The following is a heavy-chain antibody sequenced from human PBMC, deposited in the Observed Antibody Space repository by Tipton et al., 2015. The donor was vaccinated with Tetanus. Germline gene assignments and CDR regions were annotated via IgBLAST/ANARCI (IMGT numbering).Heavy chain of an antibody. CDR3: AKDPTPEGGGDYEGWFDP. CDR2: IYSGGST. J-gene: IGHJ5*02. Sequence: SLRLSCAASGFTVSSNYMSWVRQAPGKGLEWVSVIYSGGSTYYADSVKGRFTISRDNSKNTLYLQMNSLRAGDTAVYYCAKDPTPEGGGDYEGWFDPWGQGALVTVSS. CDR1: GFTVSSNY. D-gene: IGHD4-17*01. V-gene: IGHV3-53*01.